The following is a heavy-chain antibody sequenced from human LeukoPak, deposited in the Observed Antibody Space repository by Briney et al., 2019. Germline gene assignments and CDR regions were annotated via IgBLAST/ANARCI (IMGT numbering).Heavy chain of an antibody. Sequence: GGSPRLSCAASGFTFSSYAMSWVRQAPGKGLEWVSTISGSGGSTYYADSVKGRFTISRDNSKNTLYLQMNSLRAEDTAVYYCARGGCSSTSCYPFDYWGQGTLVTVSS. CDR2: ISGSGGST. V-gene: IGHV3-23*01. J-gene: IGHJ4*02. CDR1: GFTFSSYA. D-gene: IGHD2-2*01. CDR3: ARGGCSSTSCYPFDY.